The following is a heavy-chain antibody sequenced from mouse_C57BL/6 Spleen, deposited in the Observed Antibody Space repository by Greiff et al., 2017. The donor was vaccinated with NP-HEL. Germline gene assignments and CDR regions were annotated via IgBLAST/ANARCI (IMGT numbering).Heavy chain of an antibody. CDR2: IYPRSGHT. V-gene: IGHV1-81*01. CDR3: ARGVAGYAMDY. Sequence: VQLQQSGAELARPGASVKLSCKASGYTFTSYGISWVKQRTGQGLEWIGEIYPRSGHTYYNEKFKGKATLTADKSSSTAYMELSSLTSEDSAVYYCARGVAGYAMDYWGQGTSVTVSS. J-gene: IGHJ4*01. CDR1: GYTFTSYG.